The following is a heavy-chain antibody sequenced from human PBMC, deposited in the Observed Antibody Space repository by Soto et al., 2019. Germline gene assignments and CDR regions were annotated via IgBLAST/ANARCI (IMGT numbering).Heavy chain of an antibody. CDR3: AHLMITYGGVVGDDAFDV. D-gene: IGHD3-16*02. V-gene: IGHV2-5*02. J-gene: IGHJ3*01. Sequence: QITLKESGPSEVKPTEPLALTCTFSGFSLATDGMGVGWIRQPPGGALEWIAAIYWDDDRRYSPSLETRLRITKDTSKNQVVLTMTNMDFVDTATFYCAHLMITYGGVVGDDAFDVWGPGTVVTVSS. CDR2: IYWDDDR. CDR1: GFSLATDGMG.